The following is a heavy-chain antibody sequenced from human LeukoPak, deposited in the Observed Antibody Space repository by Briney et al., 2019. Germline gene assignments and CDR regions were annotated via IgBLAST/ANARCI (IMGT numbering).Heavy chain of an antibody. CDR2: ISSNGGST. CDR1: GFTFSSYA. CDR3: ARDLYYYDSSGYGYYFDY. Sequence: PGGSLRLSCAASGFTFSSYAMHWVRQAPGKGLEYVSAISSNGGSTYYANSVKGRFTISRDNSKSTLYLQMGSLRAEDMAVYYCARDLYYYDSSGYGYYFDYWGQGTLVTVSS. J-gene: IGHJ4*02. D-gene: IGHD3-22*01. V-gene: IGHV3-64*01.